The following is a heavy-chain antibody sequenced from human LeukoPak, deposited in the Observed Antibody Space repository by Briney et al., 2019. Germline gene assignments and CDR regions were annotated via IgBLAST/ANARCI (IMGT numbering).Heavy chain of an antibody. Sequence: VASVKVSCKASGYTFTGYYMHWVRQAPGQGLEWMGWINPNSGGTNYAQKFQGRVTMTRDTSIGTAYMELSRLRSDDTAVYYCARIGGWELPTPYYFDYWGQGTLVTVSS. CDR2: INPNSGGT. D-gene: IGHD1-26*01. CDR3: ARIGGWELPTPYYFDY. V-gene: IGHV1-2*02. CDR1: GYTFTGYY. J-gene: IGHJ4*02.